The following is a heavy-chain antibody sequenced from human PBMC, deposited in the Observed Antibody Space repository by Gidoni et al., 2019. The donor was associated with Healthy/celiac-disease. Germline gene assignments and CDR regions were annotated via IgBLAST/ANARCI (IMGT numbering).Heavy chain of an antibody. D-gene: IGHD4-17*01. J-gene: IGHJ6*02. CDR1: GYTFTGYY. CDR3: ARERTLRSAYYYYYYGMDV. Sequence: QVQLVQSGAEVKKPGASVKVSCKASGYTFTGYYMHWVRQAPGQGLEWMGWINPNSGGTNYAQKFQGWVTMTRDTSISTAYMELSRLRSDDTAVYYCARERTLRSAYYYYYYGMDVWGQGTTVTVSS. V-gene: IGHV1-2*04. CDR2: INPNSGGT.